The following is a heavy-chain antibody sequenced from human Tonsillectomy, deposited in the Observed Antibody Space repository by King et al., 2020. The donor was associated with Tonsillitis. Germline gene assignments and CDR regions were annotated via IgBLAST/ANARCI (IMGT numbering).Heavy chain of an antibody. V-gene: IGHV1-2*02. CDR3: ARDLLEAVAVYFFDY. CDR2: INPDSGGT. D-gene: IGHD6-19*01. J-gene: IGHJ4*02. Sequence: QLVQSGAEVRKPGASVKDSCKASGYTFTDYYMHWVRQAPGQGLEWMGWINPDSGGTNYAQKFQGRVTMTRDTSINTAYMELSTLSSDDTAVYYCARDLLEAVAVYFFDYWGQGSLVTVSS. CDR1: GYTFTDYY.